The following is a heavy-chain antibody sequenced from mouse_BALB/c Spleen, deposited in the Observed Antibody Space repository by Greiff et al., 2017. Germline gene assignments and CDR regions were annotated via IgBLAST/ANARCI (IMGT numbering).Heavy chain of an antibody. CDR1: GYTFTDYA. V-gene: IGHV1S137*01. D-gene: IGHD2-12*01. CDR3: ERGRYYCYDGRGRRAMDY. CDR2: ISTYYGDA. J-gene: IGHJ4*01. Sequence: QVHVKQSGAELVRPGVSVKISCKGSGYTFTDYAMHWVKQSHAKSLEWIGVISTYYGDASYNQKFKGKATMTVDKSSSTAYMELARLTSEDSAVYYCERGRYYCYDGRGRRAMDYWGQGTSVTVSS.